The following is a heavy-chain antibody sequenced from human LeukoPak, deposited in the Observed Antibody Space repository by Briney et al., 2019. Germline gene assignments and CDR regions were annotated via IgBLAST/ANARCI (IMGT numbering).Heavy chain of an antibody. CDR3: SAEKPGTGTFLDY. J-gene: IGHJ4*02. CDR1: GFTFSSYG. CDR2: IYSGGST. Sequence: PGGSLRLSCAASGFTFSSYGMHWVRQAPGKGLEWVSVIYSGGSTDYEDSVRGRFTISRDKSNNTLYLQMNRLRAEDTAVYFCSAEKPGTGTFLDYWGQGTLVTVSS. D-gene: IGHD1-1*01. V-gene: IGHV3-NL1*01.